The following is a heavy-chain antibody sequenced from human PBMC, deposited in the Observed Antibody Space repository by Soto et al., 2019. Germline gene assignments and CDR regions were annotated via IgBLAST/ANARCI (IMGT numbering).Heavy chain of an antibody. CDR1: GFTFSSYW. CDR2: INSDGSST. Sequence: EVQLVESGGGLVQPGGSLRLSCAASGFTFSSYWMHWVRQAPGKGLVWVSRINSDGSSTSYADSVKGRFTISRDNAKNTLHLQMNSLRAEDTAVYYCARDRPLERQGHYYYYYMDVWGKGTTVTVSS. D-gene: IGHD1-1*01. J-gene: IGHJ6*03. CDR3: ARDRPLERQGHYYYYYMDV. V-gene: IGHV3-74*01.